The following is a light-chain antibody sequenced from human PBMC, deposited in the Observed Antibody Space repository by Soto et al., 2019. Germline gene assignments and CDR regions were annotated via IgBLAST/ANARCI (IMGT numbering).Light chain of an antibody. J-gene: IGLJ2*01. V-gene: IGLV2-14*01. CDR1: SNDVGGYNF. Sequence: QSVLTQPASVSGSPGQSITLSCTGTSNDVGGYNFVSWYQQHPGKAPKLMIYEVIHRPSGVSNRVSGSKSGNTASLTISGLQSEDEADYYCSSYTSTSTLVFGGGTKVTVL. CDR2: EVI. CDR3: SSYTSTSTLV.